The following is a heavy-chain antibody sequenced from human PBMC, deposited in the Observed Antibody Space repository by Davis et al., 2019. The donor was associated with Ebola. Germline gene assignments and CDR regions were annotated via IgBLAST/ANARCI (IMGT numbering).Heavy chain of an antibody. CDR2: ISSGVGVP. D-gene: IGHD1-26*01. V-gene: IGHV3-23*01. CDR1: GFTFTTYA. J-gene: IGHJ3*02. CDR3: AKDTSNIWFDI. Sequence: GGSLRLSCAASGFTFTTYAMMWVRQAPGKGLEWVSSISSGVGVPYYADSVKDRFTISRDNSKNTLFLQMNGLRVDDTAIYYCAKDTSNIWFDIWGQGTMVTVSS.